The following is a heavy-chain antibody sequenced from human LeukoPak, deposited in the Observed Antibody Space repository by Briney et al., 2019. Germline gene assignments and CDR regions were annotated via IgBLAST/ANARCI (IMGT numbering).Heavy chain of an antibody. CDR1: GFTFRSYS. Sequence: GGSLRLSCAASGFTFRSYSMNWVRQAPGKGLEWVSYISSTGSTTYYADSVKGRFTISRDNAKNSLYLQMNSLRAEDTAVYYCTTRDWSDTVTSGPAGYWGQGTLVTVSS. V-gene: IGHV3-48*04. CDR3: TTRDWSDTVTSGPAGY. D-gene: IGHD4-11*01. J-gene: IGHJ4*02. CDR2: ISSTGSTT.